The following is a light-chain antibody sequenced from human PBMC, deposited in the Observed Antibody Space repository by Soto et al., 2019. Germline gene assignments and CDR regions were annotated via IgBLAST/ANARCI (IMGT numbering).Light chain of an antibody. CDR3: QQYGSPLWT. V-gene: IGKV3-20*01. J-gene: IGKJ1*01. Sequence: EILLTQSPCTLSLSPGERATLSCRASQSITSSYLAWYQQKPGQAPRLLISGTISRATGIPDRFSGSGSGTDFTLTISRLEPEDFAVYYCQQYGSPLWTFGQGTKVDIK. CDR2: GTI. CDR1: QSITSSY.